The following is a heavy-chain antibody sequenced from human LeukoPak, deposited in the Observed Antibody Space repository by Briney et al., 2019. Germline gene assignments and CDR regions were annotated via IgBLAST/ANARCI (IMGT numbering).Heavy chain of an antibody. CDR3: ARDSSGWDIPWYFDL. V-gene: IGHV4-59*01. CDR2: IHYSGNT. CDR1: GGSFNDYY. Sequence: SETLSLTCTVAGGSFNDYYWSWIRQPPGKGLEWIGYIHYSGNTNYNPSLKSRVTISLDTSKTQFSLKLTSVTAADTAVYYCARDSSGWDIPWYFDLWGRGTLVTVSS. J-gene: IGHJ2*01. D-gene: IGHD6-19*01.